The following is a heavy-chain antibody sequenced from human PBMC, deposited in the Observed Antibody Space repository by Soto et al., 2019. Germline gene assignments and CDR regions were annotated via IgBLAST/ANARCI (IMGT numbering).Heavy chain of an antibody. CDR1: GFTFSNYD. CDR2: ITTAGDT. V-gene: IGHV3-13*01. CDR3: ARDLHGRSYGMDV. J-gene: IGHJ6*02. Sequence: EVQLVESGGGLVQPGGSLRLSCAASGFTFSNYDMHWVRQVTGKGLEWVSGITTAGDTYYPGSVKGRFTISREKAKNSLYRQMNSLSAGDTAVYYCARDLHGRSYGMDVWGQGTTVTVSS.